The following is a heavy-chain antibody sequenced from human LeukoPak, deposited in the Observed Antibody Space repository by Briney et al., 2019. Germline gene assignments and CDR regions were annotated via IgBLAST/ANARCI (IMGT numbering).Heavy chain of an antibody. J-gene: IGHJ5*02. Sequence: PSETLSLTCTVSGGSMSSYYWSWIRQPPGKGLEWIGTVYYTGSTYYNPSLKSRVTISEDTSRNQFSLKLNSVTAADTAVYYCARGSGTYYYDSGGYLNWFDPWGQGILVTVSS. CDR1: GGSMSSYY. CDR2: VYYTGST. V-gene: IGHV4-59*04. D-gene: IGHD3-22*01. CDR3: ARGSGTYYYDSGGYLNWFDP.